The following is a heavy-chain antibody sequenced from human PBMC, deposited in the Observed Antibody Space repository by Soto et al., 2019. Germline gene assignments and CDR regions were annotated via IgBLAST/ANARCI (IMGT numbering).Heavy chain of an antibody. D-gene: IGHD5-18*01. Sequence: QVQLVESGGGLVKPGGSLRLSCAASGFTFSDYYMSWIRQAPGKGVEWVPHISSSGSTTYYADSVKGRFTISRDNAKNLLYLQMNSLRAEDTAVYYCARDPDTAMGSDAFDIWGQGTMVTVSS. CDR2: ISSSGSTT. V-gene: IGHV3-11*01. CDR1: GFTFSDYY. J-gene: IGHJ3*02. CDR3: ARDPDTAMGSDAFDI.